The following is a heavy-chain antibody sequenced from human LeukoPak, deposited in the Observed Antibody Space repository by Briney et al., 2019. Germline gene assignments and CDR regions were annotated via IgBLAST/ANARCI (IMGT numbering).Heavy chain of an antibody. CDR1: GITFSTYW. J-gene: IGHJ4*02. D-gene: IGHD1-1*01. V-gene: IGHV3-7*01. CDR3: ATDRGYNSFDH. Sequence: PGGSLRLSCAASGITFSTYWMTWVRQAPGKGLEWVGSIKEDGSARYYADSVKGRFTISRDNAKTSLYLQMNSLRVEDTALYYCATDRGYNSFDHWGQGTLVTVSS. CDR2: IKEDGSAR.